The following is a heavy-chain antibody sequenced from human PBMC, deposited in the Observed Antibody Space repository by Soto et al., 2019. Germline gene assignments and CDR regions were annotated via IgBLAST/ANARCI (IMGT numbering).Heavy chain of an antibody. V-gene: IGHV3-23*01. Sequence: SLRLSCAAAGFTFSSYAMSWVRQAPGKGLEWVSAISGSGGSTYYADSVKGRFTISRDNSKNTLYLQMNSLRAEDTAVYYCAKAFGGVIVIYYYFDYWGQGTLVTVSS. CDR3: AKAFGGVIVIYYYFDY. CDR1: GFTFSSYA. J-gene: IGHJ4*02. D-gene: IGHD3-16*02. CDR2: ISGSGGST.